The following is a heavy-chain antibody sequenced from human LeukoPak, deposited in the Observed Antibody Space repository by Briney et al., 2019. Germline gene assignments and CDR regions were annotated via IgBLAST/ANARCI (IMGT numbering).Heavy chain of an antibody. CDR3: ARERVENQQLVGGNY. J-gene: IGHJ4*02. V-gene: IGHV3-66*01. CDR2: IYSGGST. Sequence: GGSLRLSCAASGLTVSSNYMRWVRQAPGKGLEGVSVIYSGGSTYYADSVKGRFTISRDNSKKTLYLQMNSVRAEDTAVYYCARERVENQQLVGGNYWGQGTLVTVSS. CDR1: GLTVSSNY. D-gene: IGHD6-6*01.